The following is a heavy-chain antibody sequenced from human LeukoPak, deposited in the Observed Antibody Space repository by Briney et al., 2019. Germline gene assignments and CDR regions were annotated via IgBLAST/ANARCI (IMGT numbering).Heavy chain of an antibody. Sequence: SETLSLTCAVYGGSFSGYYWSWIRQPPGKGLEWIGEINHSGSTNYNPSLKSQVTISVDTSKNQFSLKLSSVTAADTAVYYCARGRRDGYNLGVIDYWGQGTLVTVSS. CDR3: ARGRRDGYNLGVIDY. V-gene: IGHV4-34*01. CDR1: GGSFSGYY. J-gene: IGHJ4*02. D-gene: IGHD5-24*01. CDR2: INHSGST.